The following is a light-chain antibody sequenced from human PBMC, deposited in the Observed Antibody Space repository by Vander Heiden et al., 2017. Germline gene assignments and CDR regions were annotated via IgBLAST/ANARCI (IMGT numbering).Light chain of an antibody. CDR1: QSVMSN. CDR3: QQYNNWWT. J-gene: IGKJ1*01. CDR2: GAS. Sequence: AMTQPPATLSVSPGERATLSCRASQSVMSNLAWYQQNPGQAPRLLIYGASTRATGVPARFSGSGSGTEFTLTISSLQSEDFAVYYCQQYNNWWTFGQGTKVEIK. V-gene: IGKV3-15*01.